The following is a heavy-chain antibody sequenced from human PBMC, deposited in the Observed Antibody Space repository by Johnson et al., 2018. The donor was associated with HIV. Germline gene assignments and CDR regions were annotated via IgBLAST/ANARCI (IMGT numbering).Heavy chain of an antibody. D-gene: IGHD3-22*01. Sequence: MQLVESGGGLVQPGGSLRLSCAASGFTFSSYAMHWVRQATGKGLEWVSAIGTAGDTSYPGSVKGRFTISRENAKNSLYLQMNSLRAGDTAVYYCARGSSYYYDSSGSDAFDIWGQGTMVTVSS. J-gene: IGHJ3*02. CDR2: IGTAGDT. CDR3: ARGSSYYYDSSGSDAFDI. V-gene: IGHV3-13*01. CDR1: GFTFSSYA.